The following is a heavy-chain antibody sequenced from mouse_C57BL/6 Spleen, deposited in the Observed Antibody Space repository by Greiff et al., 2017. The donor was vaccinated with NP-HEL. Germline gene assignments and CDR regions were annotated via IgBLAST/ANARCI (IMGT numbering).Heavy chain of an antibody. Sequence: QVQLQQPGAELVKPGASVKMSCKASGYTFTSYWITWVKQRPGQGLEWIGDIYPGSGSTNYNEKFKSKATLTVDTSSSTAYMQLSSLTSEDSAVYYCARGGDDGYYPYYFDYWGQGTTLTVSS. CDR3: ARGGDDGYYPYYFDY. V-gene: IGHV1-55*01. J-gene: IGHJ2*01. CDR2: IYPGSGST. D-gene: IGHD2-3*01. CDR1: GYTFTSYW.